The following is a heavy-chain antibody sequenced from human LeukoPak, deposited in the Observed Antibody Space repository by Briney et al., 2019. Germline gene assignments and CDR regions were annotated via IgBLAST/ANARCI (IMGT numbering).Heavy chain of an antibody. V-gene: IGHV3-21*01. CDR3: ARDHRQQQLVQGHDY. J-gene: IGHJ4*02. Sequence: GGSLRLSCAASGFTFSSYSMNWVRQAPGKGLEWVSSISSSSSYIYYADSVKGRFTVSRDNAKNSLYLQMNSLRAEDTAVYYCARDHRQQQLVQGHDYWGQGTLVTVSS. CDR1: GFTFSSYS. D-gene: IGHD6-13*01. CDR2: ISSSSSYI.